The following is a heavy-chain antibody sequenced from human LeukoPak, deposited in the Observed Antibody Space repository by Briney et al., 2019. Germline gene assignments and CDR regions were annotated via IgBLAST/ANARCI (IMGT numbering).Heavy chain of an antibody. CDR3: VSYYYDRSVYTDY. J-gene: IGHJ4*02. CDR1: GGSINRSNYY. D-gene: IGHD3-22*01. CDR2: IYYSGLT. V-gene: IGHV4-31*03. Sequence: SQALSLTCSVSGGSINRSNYYWSWVRQHPGKGPEWIGYIYYSGLTHSNPSLKSRVTVSLDTSKNQFSLRLSSVTAADSAVYYCVSYYYDRSVYTDYWGQGTLVTVSS.